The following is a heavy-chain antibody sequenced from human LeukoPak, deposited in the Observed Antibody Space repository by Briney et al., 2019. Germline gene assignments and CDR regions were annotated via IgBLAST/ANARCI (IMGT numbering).Heavy chain of an antibody. J-gene: IGHJ5*02. CDR3: ARMVSGYSYGRNWFDP. V-gene: IGHV4-4*07. CDR2: IYTSGST. CDR1: GGSISSYY. D-gene: IGHD5-18*01. Sequence: PSETLSLTCTVSGGSISSYYWSWIRQPAGKGLEWIGRIYTSGSTNYNPSLKSRVTMSVDTSKNQFSLKLSSVTAADTAVYYCARMVSGYSYGRNWFDPWGQGTLVTVSS.